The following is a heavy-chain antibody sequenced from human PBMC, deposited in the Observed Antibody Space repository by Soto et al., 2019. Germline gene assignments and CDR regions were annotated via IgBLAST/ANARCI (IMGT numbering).Heavy chain of an antibody. Sequence: WASVKVSCKTSGYTFSEFHLHWVRQAPGQGLEWMGWINPNIGDTKYAPKFHGRVIMSSDTATRVAYMELTRLKHDDTAVYYCARDGNYYTRGDGHWCDRWGKGNMVIVSA. CDR3: ARDGNYYTRGDGHWCDR. CDR2: INPNIGDT. V-gene: IGHV1-2*02. J-gene: IGHJ5*02. CDR1: GYTFSEFH. D-gene: IGHD1-26*01.